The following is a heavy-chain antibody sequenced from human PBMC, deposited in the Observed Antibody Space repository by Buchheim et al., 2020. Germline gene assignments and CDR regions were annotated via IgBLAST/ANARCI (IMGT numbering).Heavy chain of an antibody. CDR1: GDSVSSNSAA. J-gene: IGHJ6*02. Sequence: QVQLQQSGPGLVKPSQTLSLTCAISGDSVSSNSAAWHWIRQSPSSGLEWLGRTYYRSKWYNDYAVSVKSRITINPDTSKNQFSLQLNSVTPEDTAVYYCAREATRATVTSDYYYGMDVWGQGTT. CDR2: TYYRSKWYN. CDR3: AREATRATVTSDYYYGMDV. D-gene: IGHD4-11*01. V-gene: IGHV6-1*01.